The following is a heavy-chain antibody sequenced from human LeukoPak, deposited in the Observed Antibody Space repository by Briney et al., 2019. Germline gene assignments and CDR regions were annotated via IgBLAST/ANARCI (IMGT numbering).Heavy chain of an antibody. J-gene: IGHJ3*02. CDR2: INPNSGGT. Sequence: ASVKVSCKASGYTFTGYYMHWVRQAPGQGLEWMGWINPNSGGTNYAQKFQGRVTMTRDTSISTAYMELSRLRSDDTAVYYCARVSARDYYDSSGYPNAFDIWGQGTMVTASS. D-gene: IGHD3-22*01. CDR1: GYTFTGYY. CDR3: ARVSARDYYDSSGYPNAFDI. V-gene: IGHV1-2*02.